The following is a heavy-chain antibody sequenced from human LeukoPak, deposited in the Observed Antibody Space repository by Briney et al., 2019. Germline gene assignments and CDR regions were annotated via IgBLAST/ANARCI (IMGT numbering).Heavy chain of an antibody. J-gene: IGHJ4*02. V-gene: IGHV3-49*04. D-gene: IGHD1-26*01. Sequence: GGALDLSCPASGFTFGDYAMGWVRPAPGKGLGGVGFIRSKAYGGTTKFPAPLKGRFTISRDNSKSIAYLQMNSLKTEDTAVYYCTREASGSYELYFDYWGQGTLVTVSS. CDR2: IRSKAYGGTT. CDR3: TREASGSYELYFDY. CDR1: GFTFGDYA.